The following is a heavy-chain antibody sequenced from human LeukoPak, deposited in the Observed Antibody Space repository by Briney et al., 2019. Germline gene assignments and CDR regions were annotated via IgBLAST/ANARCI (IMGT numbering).Heavy chain of an antibody. D-gene: IGHD6-6*01. V-gene: IGHV3-74*01. CDR2: INSDGSRT. Sequence: GGSLRLSCAASGFTFSSYWMHWVRQAPGKGLVWVSRINSDGSRTTYADSVKGRFTISRDNAKSTLYLQMNSLRAEDTAVYYCASLLLCFGCSSSSDSFDMWGQGTMVTVSS. CDR1: GFTFSSYW. CDR3: ASLLLCFGCSSSSDSFDM. J-gene: IGHJ3*02.